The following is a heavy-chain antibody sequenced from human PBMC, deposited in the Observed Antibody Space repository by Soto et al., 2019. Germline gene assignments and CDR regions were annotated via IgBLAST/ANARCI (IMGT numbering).Heavy chain of an antibody. J-gene: IGHJ3*02. D-gene: IGHD6-19*01. CDR1: GFTFSSYG. CDR3: AKETSGISGWYFYDAFDI. CDR2: ISYDGSNK. Sequence: PGGSLRLSCAASGFTFSSYGMHWVRQAPGKGLEWVAVISYDGSNKYYADSVKGRFTISRDNSKNTLYLQMNSLRAEDTAVYYCAKETSGISGWYFYDAFDIWGQGTMVTVSS. V-gene: IGHV3-30*18.